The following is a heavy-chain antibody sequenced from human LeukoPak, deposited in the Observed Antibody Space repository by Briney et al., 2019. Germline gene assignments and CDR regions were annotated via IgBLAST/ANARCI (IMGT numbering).Heavy chain of an antibody. CDR3: ARGDTIFGVVTPTGLDY. Sequence: PSETLSLTCTVSGGSISSYWSWIRQPPGKGLEWIGYIYYSGSTKYNPSLKSRVTISVDTSKNQFSLKLSSVTAADTAVYYCARGDTIFGVVTPTGLDYWGQGILVTVSS. J-gene: IGHJ4*02. CDR1: GGSISSY. CDR2: IYYSGST. V-gene: IGHV4-59*01. D-gene: IGHD3-3*01.